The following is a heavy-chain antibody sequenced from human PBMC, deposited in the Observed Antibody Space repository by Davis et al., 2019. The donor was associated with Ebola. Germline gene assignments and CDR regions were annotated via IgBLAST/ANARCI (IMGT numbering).Heavy chain of an antibody. V-gene: IGHV3-33*01. J-gene: IGHJ6*02. D-gene: IGHD5-12*01. Sequence: GGSLRLSCAASGFTFSSYGMHWVRQAPGKGLEWVAVIWYDRSNKYYADSVKGRFTISRDNSKNTLYLQMNSLRAEDTAVYYCASGWLRTTYGMDVWGQGTTVTVSS. CDR3: ASGWLRTTYGMDV. CDR2: IWYDRSNK. CDR1: GFTFSSYG.